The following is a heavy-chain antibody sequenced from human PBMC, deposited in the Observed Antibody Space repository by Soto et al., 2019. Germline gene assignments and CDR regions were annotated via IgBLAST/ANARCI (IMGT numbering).Heavy chain of an antibody. J-gene: IGHJ4*02. D-gene: IGHD4-17*01. CDR3: ARGATVTHSDY. V-gene: IGHV4-61*01. Sequence: QVLLQESGPGLVKPSETLSLTFTVSGVSVNSGSFYWTWIRQPPGEGMEWIGFVSYRGPTKYNASLESRGTISVDTSRCQISLKVSSVTAADTAVYYCARGATVTHSDYWGQGAMVTVAS. CDR1: GVSVNSGSFY. CDR2: VSYRGPT.